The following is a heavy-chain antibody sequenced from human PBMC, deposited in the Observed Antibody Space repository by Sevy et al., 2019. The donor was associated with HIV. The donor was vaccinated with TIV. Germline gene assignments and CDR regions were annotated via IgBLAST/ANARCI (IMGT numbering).Heavy chain of an antibody. V-gene: IGHV3-30-3*01. D-gene: IGHD3-10*01. CDR2: ISYDGSNK. J-gene: IGHJ6*02. CDR3: ARASGGLRGGGMDV. CDR1: GFTFSSYA. Sequence: GGSLRLSCAASGFTFSSYAMHWVRQAPGKGLEWVAVISYDGSNKYYADSVKGRFTISRDNSKNTLYLQMNSLRAGDTAVYYCARASGGLRGGGMDVWGQGTTVTVSS.